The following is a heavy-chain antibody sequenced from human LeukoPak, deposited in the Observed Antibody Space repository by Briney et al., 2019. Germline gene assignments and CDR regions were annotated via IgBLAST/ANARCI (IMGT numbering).Heavy chain of an antibody. CDR1: GYTFAGYY. CDR3: ARAVRWLQLLNWFDP. J-gene: IGHJ5*02. D-gene: IGHD5-24*01. V-gene: IGHV1-2*02. CDR2: INPNSGGT. Sequence: GASVKVSCKASGYTFAGYYMHWVRQAPGQGLEWMGWINPNSGGTNYAQKFQGRVTMTRDTSISTAYMELSRLRSDDTAVYYCARAVRWLQLLNWFDPWGQGTLVTVSS.